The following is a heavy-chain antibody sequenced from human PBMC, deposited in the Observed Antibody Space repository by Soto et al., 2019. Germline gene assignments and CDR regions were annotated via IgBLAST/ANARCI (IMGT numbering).Heavy chain of an antibody. CDR1: GGTFSSYA. V-gene: IGHV1-69*06. D-gene: IGHD6-6*01. CDR3: ARDRVGVGSSRRAFDI. CDR2: IIPIFGTA. J-gene: IGHJ3*02. Sequence: GASVKVSCKASGGTFSSYAISWVRQAPGQGLEWMGGIIPIFGTANYAQKFQGRVTITADKSTSTAYMELSSLRSEDTAVYYCARDRVGVGSSRRAFDIWGQGTMVTVSS.